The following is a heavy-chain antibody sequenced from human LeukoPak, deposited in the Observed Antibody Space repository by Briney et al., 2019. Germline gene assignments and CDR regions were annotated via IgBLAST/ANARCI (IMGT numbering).Heavy chain of an antibody. V-gene: IGHV4-4*07. CDR3: ASSNKDPYCGGDCYPYYYYGMDV. CDR2: IYTSGST. Sequence: SETLSLTCTVSGGSLSSYYWSWIRQSAGKGLEWIGRIYTSGSTNYNPSLKSRVTMSVDTSKNQFSLKLSSVTAADTAVYYCASSNKDPYCGGDCYPYYYYGMDVWGQGTTVTVSS. D-gene: IGHD2-21*02. J-gene: IGHJ6*02. CDR1: GGSLSSYY.